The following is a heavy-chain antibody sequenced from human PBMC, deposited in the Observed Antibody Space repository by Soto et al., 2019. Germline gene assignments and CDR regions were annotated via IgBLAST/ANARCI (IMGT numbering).Heavy chain of an antibody. D-gene: IGHD2-21*01. V-gene: IGHV3-72*01. J-gene: IGHJ3*02. Sequence: EVPLVESGGGLVQPGGSLRLSCAASGFSFSDYHMDWVREAPGKGLEWVGRIRHKVNSYTTEYAASVKGRFSVSRDCSTNTVYLQSNNLDTENKAVHYSGRWGGWIGEADYFDIWGQGIMDTVSS. CDR2: IRHKVNSYTT. CDR3: GRWGGWIGEADYFDI. CDR1: GFSFSDYH.